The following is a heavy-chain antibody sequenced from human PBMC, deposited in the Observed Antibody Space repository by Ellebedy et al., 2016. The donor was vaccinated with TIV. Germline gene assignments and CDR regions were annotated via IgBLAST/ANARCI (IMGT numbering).Heavy chain of an antibody. D-gene: IGHD1-26*01. CDR1: GFSVSSNY. V-gene: IGHV3-53*01. CDR2: IYSGGGT. Sequence: GGSLRLSCAASGFSVSSNYMNWVRQAPGKGLEWVSVIYSGGGTYYADSVKGRFTLSRDNSKNTLYLQINSLRAEDTAVYYCAKGVGATWYRGFDFWGQGTLVTVSS. J-gene: IGHJ4*02. CDR3: AKGVGATWYRGFDF.